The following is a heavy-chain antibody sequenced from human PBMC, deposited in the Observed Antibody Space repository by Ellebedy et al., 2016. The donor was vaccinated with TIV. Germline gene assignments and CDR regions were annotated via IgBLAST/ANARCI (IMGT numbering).Heavy chain of an antibody. D-gene: IGHD6-19*01. J-gene: IGHJ4*02. CDR1: GGSFSGYY. CDR2: INHSGST. Sequence: SETLSLTCAVYGGSFSGYYWSWIRQPPGKGLEWIGEINHSGSTNYNPSLKSRVTISVDTSKNQFSLKLTSVTAADTAVYYCARSWDSSGCPLDYWGQGTLVTVSS. V-gene: IGHV4-34*01. CDR3: ARSWDSSGCPLDY.